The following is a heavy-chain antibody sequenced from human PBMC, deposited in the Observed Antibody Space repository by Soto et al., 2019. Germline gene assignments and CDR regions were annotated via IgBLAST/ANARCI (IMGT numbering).Heavy chain of an antibody. CDR1: GFTFSSYA. CDR3: ATAVSPTVKGRNWFDP. Sequence: QVQLVESGGGVVQPGRSLRLSCAASGFTFSSYAMHWVRQAPGKGLEWVAVISYDGSNKYYADAVKGRFTISRDNSKITLYLQMNSLRAEDTVVYYCATAVSPTVKGRNWFDPWGQGTLVTVSS. CDR2: ISYDGSNK. J-gene: IGHJ5*02. V-gene: IGHV3-30-3*01. D-gene: IGHD4-17*01.